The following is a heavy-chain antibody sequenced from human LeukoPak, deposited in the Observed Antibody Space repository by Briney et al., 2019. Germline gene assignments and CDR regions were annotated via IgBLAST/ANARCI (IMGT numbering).Heavy chain of an antibody. CDR1: GGSISSYY. J-gene: IGHJ6*03. V-gene: IGHV4-4*07. CDR3: ARESVAGNGYYYYMDV. CDR2: IYTSGST. Sequence: SETLSLTCTVSGGSISSYYWSWIRQPAGKGLEWIGRIYTSGSTNYNPSLKSRVTISVDTSKNQFSLKLSSVTAADTAVYYCARESVAGNGYYYYMDVWGKGTTVTVSS. D-gene: IGHD6-19*01.